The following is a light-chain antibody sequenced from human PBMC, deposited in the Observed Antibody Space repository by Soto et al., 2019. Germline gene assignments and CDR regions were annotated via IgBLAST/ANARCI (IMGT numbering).Light chain of an antibody. J-gene: IGLJ1*01. CDR3: SSYRTGGSYV. Sequence: QSVLTQPASVSGSPGLSIAISCTGTSSDVGGYNSVSWYQQHPGKAPKLVIYDVTSRPSGVSNRFSGSKSGNTASLTISGLQAEGEGDYYCSSYRTGGSYVFGTGTKVTVL. V-gene: IGLV2-14*01. CDR2: DVT. CDR1: SSDVGGYNS.